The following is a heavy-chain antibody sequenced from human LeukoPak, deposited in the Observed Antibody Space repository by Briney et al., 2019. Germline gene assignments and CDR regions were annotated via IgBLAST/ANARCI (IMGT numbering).Heavy chain of an antibody. J-gene: IGHJ4*02. D-gene: IGHD4-23*01. V-gene: IGHV5-51*01. CDR1: GYRFSSYW. Sequence: GESLKISCKGSGYRFSSYWTGWVRQMPGKGPEWMGIIYPGDSDTRYSPSFQGQVTISADKSITTAYLQWSTLKASDTAMYYCARLFGGNYEIFDYWGQGTLVTVSS. CDR3: ARLFGGNYEIFDY. CDR2: IYPGDSDT.